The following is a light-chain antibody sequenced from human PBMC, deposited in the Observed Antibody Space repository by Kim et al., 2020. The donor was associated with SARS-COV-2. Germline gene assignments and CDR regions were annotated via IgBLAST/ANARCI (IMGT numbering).Light chain of an antibody. J-gene: IGLJ2*01. Sequence: QTVTIPCSANDPNFGVDYVTSFQQFPERAPPLPTSDDTKRPLGIPGRFSASVSGTSATLRITGLQTGDEADYYCGRWDSTMGVGVFGGGTQLTVL. CDR1: DPNFGVDY. CDR2: DDT. CDR3: GRWDSTMGVGV. V-gene: IGLV1-51*01.